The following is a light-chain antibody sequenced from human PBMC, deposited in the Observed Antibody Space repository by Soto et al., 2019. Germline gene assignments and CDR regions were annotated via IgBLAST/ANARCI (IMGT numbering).Light chain of an antibody. J-gene: IGKJ4*01. Sequence: EIVLTQSPGTLSLSPGERATLSCRASQSVSSSYLAWYQQKPGQAPRLLIYGASSRATGITDRFSGSGSGTDFTLTISRLEPEEFAVYYCQQYGSSPLTFGGGTKVEIK. CDR1: QSVSSSY. CDR2: GAS. CDR3: QQYGSSPLT. V-gene: IGKV3-20*01.